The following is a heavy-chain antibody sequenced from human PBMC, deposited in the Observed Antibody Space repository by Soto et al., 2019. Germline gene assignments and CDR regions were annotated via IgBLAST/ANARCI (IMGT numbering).Heavy chain of an antibody. Sequence: ASVKVSCKASGGTFSSYAISWVRQAPGQGLEWMGGIIPIFGTANYAQKFQGRVTMTADESTSTAYMELSSLRSEDTAVYYCAVTPGAYYSKDVSGHGTTVTGSS. V-gene: IGHV1-69*13. CDR3: AVTPGAYYSKDV. CDR1: GGTFSSYA. J-gene: IGHJ6*02. CDR2: IIPIFGTA. D-gene: IGHD4-4*01.